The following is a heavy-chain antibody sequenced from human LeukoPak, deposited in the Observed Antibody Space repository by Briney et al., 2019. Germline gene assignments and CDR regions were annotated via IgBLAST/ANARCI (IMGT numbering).Heavy chain of an antibody. CDR3: ASGGDGSGYYYYGMDV. CDR2: ISSSSSYI. J-gene: IGHJ6*02. CDR1: GFTFSSYW. D-gene: IGHD3-10*01. V-gene: IGHV3-21*01. Sequence: GGSLRLSCAASGFTFSSYWMHWVRQAPGKGLVWVSSISSSSSYIYYADSVKGRFTISRDNAKNSLYLQMNSLRAEDTAVYYCASGGDGSGYYYYGMDVWGQGTTVTVSS.